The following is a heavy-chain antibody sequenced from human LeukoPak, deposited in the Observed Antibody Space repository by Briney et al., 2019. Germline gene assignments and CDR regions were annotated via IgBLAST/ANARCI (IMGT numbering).Heavy chain of an antibody. J-gene: IGHJ4*02. D-gene: IGHD3-10*01. CDR1: GITFSNYA. CDR2: ISGGGGST. Sequence: PGGSLRLSCAASGITFSNYAMTWVRQAPGKGLEWVSVISGGGGSTYYADSVKGRFTISRDSSKNTLYLQMNSLRAEDTAVYNCARDKGYYYGSGTYFYYFDYWGQGTLVTVSS. CDR3: ARDKGYYYGSGTYFYYFDY. V-gene: IGHV3-23*01.